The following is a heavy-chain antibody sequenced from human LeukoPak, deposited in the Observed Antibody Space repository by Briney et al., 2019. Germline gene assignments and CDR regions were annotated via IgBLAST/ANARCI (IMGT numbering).Heavy chain of an antibody. J-gene: IGHJ4*02. D-gene: IGHD3-22*01. CDR2: ISAYNGNT. CDR3: ARGYYYDSSGYTPFDY. Sequence: AASVKVSCKASGYTFTSYGISWVRQAPGQGLEWMGWISAYNGNTNYAQKLQGRVTMTTDTSTSTAYMELRSLRSDDTAVYYCARGYYYDSSGYTPFDYWGQGTLVTVSS. CDR1: GYTFTSYG. V-gene: IGHV1-18*01.